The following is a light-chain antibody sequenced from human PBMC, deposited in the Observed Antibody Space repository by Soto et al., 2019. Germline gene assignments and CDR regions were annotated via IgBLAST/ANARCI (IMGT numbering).Light chain of an antibody. V-gene: IGLV1-40*01. CDR1: SSNIGAGYD. CDR2: GNS. CDR3: QSYDSSLSGWV. J-gene: IGLJ3*02. Sequence: QSVLTQPPSVSGAPGQRVTISCTGSSSNIGAGYDVHWYQQLPGTAPKLPIHGNSNRPSGVPDRFSGSKSGTSASLAITGLQAEDEADYYCQSYDSSLSGWVFGGGTKVTVL.